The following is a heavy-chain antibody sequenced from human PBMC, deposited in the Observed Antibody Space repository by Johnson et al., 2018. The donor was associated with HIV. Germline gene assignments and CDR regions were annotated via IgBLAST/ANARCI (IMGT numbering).Heavy chain of an antibody. Sequence: QVQLVESGGGVVQPGRSLRLSCAASGFTFSSYPMHWVRQAPGKGLEWVAVISYDGGSKYYADSVKGRFTISRDNAKNSLDLQMNSLRAEDTAVYYCARERPRDAFDIWGQGTMVTVSS. J-gene: IGHJ3*02. V-gene: IGHV3-30-3*01. CDR3: ARERPRDAFDI. CDR1: GFTFSSYP. CDR2: ISYDGGSK.